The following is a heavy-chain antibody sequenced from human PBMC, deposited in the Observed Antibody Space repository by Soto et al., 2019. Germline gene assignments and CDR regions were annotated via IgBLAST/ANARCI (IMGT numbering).Heavy chain of an antibody. CDR1: GFSLSTSGVG. V-gene: IGHV2-5*02. CDR3: AGREIWGRYRYYFDY. Sequence: QITLKESGPTLVKPTQTLTLTCTFSGFSLSTSGVGVGWIRQPPGKALEWLALIYWDDDNRYSPSLKSRLTMRNETSITRVVLTMTIIHPVNTATYYCAGREIWGRYRYYFDYWGQGTLVTVYS. D-gene: IGHD3-16*02. CDR2: IYWDDDN. J-gene: IGHJ4*02.